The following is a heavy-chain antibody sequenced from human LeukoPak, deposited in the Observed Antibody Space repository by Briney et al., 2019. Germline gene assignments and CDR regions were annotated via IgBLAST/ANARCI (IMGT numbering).Heavy chain of an antibody. CDR3: ARDRYSSSWYRWFDP. CDR1: GFTFSSYW. Sequence: GGSLRLSCAASGFTFSSYWMSWVRQAPGKGLEWVANIKQDGSEKHYVDSVKGRFTISRDNAKNSLYLQMNSLRAEDTAVYYCARDRYSSSWYRWFDPWGQGTLVTVSS. J-gene: IGHJ5*02. V-gene: IGHV3-7*01. CDR2: IKQDGSEK. D-gene: IGHD6-13*01.